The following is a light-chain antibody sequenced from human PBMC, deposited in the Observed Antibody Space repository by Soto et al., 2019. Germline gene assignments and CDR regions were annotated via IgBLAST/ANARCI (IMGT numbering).Light chain of an antibody. Sequence: QSVLTQPPSASGSPGQSVTISCTGTSSDIGDYNYVSWYQQHPGEAPKLMIYEVSKRPSGVPDRFSGSKSGNTASLTVCGLQPEDEADYYCSSYAGSNNLVFGGGTKLTVL. V-gene: IGLV2-8*01. J-gene: IGLJ2*01. CDR1: SSDIGDYNY. CDR3: SSYAGSNNLV. CDR2: EVS.